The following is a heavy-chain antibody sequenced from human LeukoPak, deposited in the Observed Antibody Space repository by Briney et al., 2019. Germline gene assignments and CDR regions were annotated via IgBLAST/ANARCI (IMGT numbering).Heavy chain of an antibody. CDR2: FNNKGNT. Sequence: PSETLSLTCTVSGDSISSCNWSWIRQPPGKGLEWIGFFNNKGNTNYNPSLRSRVTISGDTSKNQFSLKVNSVTAADTAVYYCARGGYGDHDDAFDIWGQGTTVIVSS. J-gene: IGHJ3*02. CDR3: ARGGYGDHDDAFDI. D-gene: IGHD4-17*01. CDR1: GDSISSCN. V-gene: IGHV4-59*01.